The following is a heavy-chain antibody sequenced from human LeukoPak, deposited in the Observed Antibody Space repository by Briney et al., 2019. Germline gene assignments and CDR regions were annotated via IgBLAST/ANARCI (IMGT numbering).Heavy chain of an antibody. Sequence: SKTLSLTCTVSGDSISSGNYYWTWIRQPAGKGLEWIGRIYTSGSTNYNPSLKSRVTISVDTSKNQLSLKLSSVTAADTAVYYCARVLTTGTTNYYYYMDVWGKGTTVTVSS. CDR1: GDSISSGNYY. J-gene: IGHJ6*03. CDR3: ARVLTTGTTNYYYYMDV. CDR2: IYTSGST. V-gene: IGHV4-61*02. D-gene: IGHD1-1*01.